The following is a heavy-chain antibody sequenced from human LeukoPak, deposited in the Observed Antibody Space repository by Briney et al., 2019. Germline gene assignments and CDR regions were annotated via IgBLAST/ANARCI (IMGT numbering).Heavy chain of an antibody. CDR2: ISAYNGDT. CDR3: ARADLTYYYDSSGYSYGMDV. Sequence: ASVKVSCKASGYTFTSYGISWVRQAPGQGLEWMGWISAYNGDTNYAQKLQGRVTMTTDTSTSTAYMELRSLRSDDTAVYYCARADLTYYYDSSGYSYGMDVWGQGTTVTVSS. J-gene: IGHJ6*02. D-gene: IGHD3-22*01. V-gene: IGHV1-18*01. CDR1: GYTFTSYG.